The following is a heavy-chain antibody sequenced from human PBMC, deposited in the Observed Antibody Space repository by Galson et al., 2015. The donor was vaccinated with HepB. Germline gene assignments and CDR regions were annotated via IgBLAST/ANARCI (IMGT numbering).Heavy chain of an antibody. CDR3: ARVVAGTLYYYYYMGV. J-gene: IGHJ6*03. D-gene: IGHD6-19*01. Sequence: SLRLSCAASGFTFSSYAMHWVRQAPGKGLEWVAVISYDGSNKYYADSVKGRFTISRDNSKNTLYLQMNSLRAEDTAVYYCARVVAGTLYYYYYMGVWGKGTTVTVSS. CDR2: ISYDGSNK. V-gene: IGHV3-30-3*01. CDR1: GFTFSSYA.